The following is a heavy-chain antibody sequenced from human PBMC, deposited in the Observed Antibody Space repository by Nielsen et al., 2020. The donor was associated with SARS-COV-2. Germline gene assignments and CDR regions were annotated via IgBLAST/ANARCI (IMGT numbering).Heavy chain of an antibody. Sequence: GESLKISCAASGFTFSGNSMDWVRQAPGKGLEWVSSISSSSKYIYYADSVKGRFTISRDNAKNSLYLQMNSLRAEDTALYYCAKLGDSYGPDYWGQGTLVTVSS. CDR3: AKLGDSYGPDY. J-gene: IGHJ4*02. CDR2: ISSSSKYI. CDR1: GFTFSGNS. V-gene: IGHV3-21*04. D-gene: IGHD5-18*01.